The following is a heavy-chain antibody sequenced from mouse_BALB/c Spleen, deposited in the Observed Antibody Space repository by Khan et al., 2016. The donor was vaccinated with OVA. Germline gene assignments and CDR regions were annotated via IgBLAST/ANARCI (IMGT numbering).Heavy chain of an antibody. CDR1: GFTFSDYG. J-gene: IGHJ4*01. V-gene: IGHV5-15*02. CDR3: ARSWAMDY. CDR2: ISSLAYSI. Sequence: DVQLVESGGGLVQPGGSRKLSCAASGFTFSDYGLAWVRQAPGKGPEWVAFISSLAYSIYYADTVTGRFTISRENAKNTLYLEMRRLRSEDTAMYYCARSWAMDYWGQGTSVTVSS.